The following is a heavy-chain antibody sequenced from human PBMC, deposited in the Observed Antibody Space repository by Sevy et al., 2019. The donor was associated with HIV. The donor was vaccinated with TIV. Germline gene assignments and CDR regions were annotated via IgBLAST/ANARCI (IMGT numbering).Heavy chain of an antibody. D-gene: IGHD6-19*01. CDR3: AKDIGATGIAVVAN. J-gene: IGHJ4*02. Sequence: CLRLSCAASGFTFDDFAMHWVRQVPGKGLEWVSGLNWDSGSVAYADSVKGRFTISRDNAKNALFLQINSLRAENTALYYCAKDIGATGIAVVANWGQGIQVSVSS. V-gene: IGHV3-9*01. CDR1: GFTFDDFA. CDR2: LNWDSGSV.